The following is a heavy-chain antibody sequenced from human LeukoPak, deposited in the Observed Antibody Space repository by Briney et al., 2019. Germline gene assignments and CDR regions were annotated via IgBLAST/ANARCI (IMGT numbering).Heavy chain of an antibody. CDR3: AITWGYSSGLDAFDI. Sequence: GASVKVSCKASGYTFTSYDINWVRQATGQGLEWMGWMNPNSGNTGYAQKFQGRVTITRNTSISTAYMELSSLRSEDTAVYYCAITWGYSSGLDAFDIWGQGTMVTVSS. CDR1: GYTFTSYD. CDR2: MNPNSGNT. V-gene: IGHV1-8*03. D-gene: IGHD6-19*01. J-gene: IGHJ3*02.